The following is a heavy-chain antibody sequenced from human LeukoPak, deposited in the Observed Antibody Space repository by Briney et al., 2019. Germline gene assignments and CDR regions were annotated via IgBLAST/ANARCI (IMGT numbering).Heavy chain of an antibody. CDR2: IKSDGSST. V-gene: IGHV3-74*01. CDR3: SRDSLSSCGGDCYSGLDV. Sequence: GRSLRLSCAASGFTFSNYWMHWVRQAPGEALMWVSRIKSDGSSTTYADSVKGRFTISRDNAKNTLYLQMNSLRAEDTAVYYCSRDSLSSCGGDCYSGLDVWGQGTTVTVSS. J-gene: IGHJ6*02. CDR1: GFTFSNYW. D-gene: IGHD2-21*02.